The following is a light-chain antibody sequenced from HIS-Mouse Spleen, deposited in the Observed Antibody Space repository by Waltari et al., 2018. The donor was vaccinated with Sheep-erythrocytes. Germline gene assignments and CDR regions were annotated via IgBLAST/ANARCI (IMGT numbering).Light chain of an antibody. Sequence: AIQLTQSPSSLSASVGDRVTITCRASQGISSALAWYQQKPGKAPKLLIYDASSLKSGVPSRFSGSGSGTDFTLTISSLQPEDFATYYCQQANSFPITFGQGTRLEIK. J-gene: IGKJ5*01. CDR3: QQANSFPIT. CDR2: DAS. V-gene: IGKV1-13*02. CDR1: QGISSA.